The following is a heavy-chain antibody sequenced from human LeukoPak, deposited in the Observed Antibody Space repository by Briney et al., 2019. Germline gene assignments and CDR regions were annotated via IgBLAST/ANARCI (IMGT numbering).Heavy chain of an antibody. V-gene: IGHV4-39*07. J-gene: IGHJ4*02. Sequence: QPSETLSLTCNVSGGSISSSSHSWGWIRQPPGKGLEWIGSIYYSGSTYYNPSLKSRVTISVDTSKNHFSLKLTPVTAADTAVYYCARVFRSGVAGTTDYWGQGTLVTVSS. CDR3: ARVFRSGVAGTTDY. D-gene: IGHD6-19*01. CDR2: IYYSGST. CDR1: GGSISSSSHS.